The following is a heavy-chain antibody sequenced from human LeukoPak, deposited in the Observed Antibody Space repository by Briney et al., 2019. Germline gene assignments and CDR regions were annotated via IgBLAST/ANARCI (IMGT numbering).Heavy chain of an antibody. CDR1: GFTFSSYW. J-gene: IGHJ4*02. V-gene: IGHV3-23*01. Sequence: HPGGSLRLSCAVSGFTFSSYWMSWVRQAPGKGLEWVSAISGSGGSTYYADSVKGRFTISRDNSKNTLYLQMNSLRAEDTAVYYCAKGDDSSGYYPGGADYWGQGTLVTVSS. CDR3: AKGDDSSGYYPGGADY. CDR2: ISGSGGST. D-gene: IGHD3-22*01.